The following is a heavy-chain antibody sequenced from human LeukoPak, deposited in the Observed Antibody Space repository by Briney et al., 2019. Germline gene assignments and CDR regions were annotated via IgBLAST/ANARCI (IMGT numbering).Heavy chain of an antibody. J-gene: IGHJ4*02. V-gene: IGHV4-39*07. CDR3: ASEGSDCSSTSCYRLFDY. Sequence: SETLSLTCTVSGGSISSSSYYWGWIRQPLGKGLEWIGSIYYSGSTYYNPSLKSRVTISVDTSKNQFSLKLSSVTAADTAVYYCASEGSDCSSTSCYRLFDYWGQGTLVTVSS. CDR2: IYYSGST. CDR1: GGSISSSSYY. D-gene: IGHD2-2*02.